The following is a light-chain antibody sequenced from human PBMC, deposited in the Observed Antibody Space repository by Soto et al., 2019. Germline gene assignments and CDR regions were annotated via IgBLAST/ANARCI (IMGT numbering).Light chain of an antibody. CDR3: GADHGSGSNFVRV. J-gene: IGLJ1*01. Sequence: LVLTQPPSASASLGASVTLTCTLSSGYSNYKVDWYQQRPGKGPRFVMRVGTGGIVGSKGDGIPDRFSVLGSGLNRYLTIKNIQEEDESDYHCGADHGSGSNFVRVFGTGTKLTVL. CDR1: SGYSNYK. CDR2: VGTGGIVG. V-gene: IGLV9-49*01.